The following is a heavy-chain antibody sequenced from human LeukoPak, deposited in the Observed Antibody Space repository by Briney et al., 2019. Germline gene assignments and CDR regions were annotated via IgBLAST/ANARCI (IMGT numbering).Heavy chain of an antibody. D-gene: IGHD3-3*01. Sequence: GGSLRLSCAASGFTFSSYAMHWVRQAPGKGLEWVAVISYDGSNKYYADSVKGRFTISRDNSKNTLYLQMNSLRAEDTAVYYCARDNYDFWSGYWSYYYYMDVWGRGTTVTVSS. CDR3: ARDNYDFWSGYWSYYYYMDV. J-gene: IGHJ6*03. CDR1: GFTFSSYA. CDR2: ISYDGSNK. V-gene: IGHV3-30*04.